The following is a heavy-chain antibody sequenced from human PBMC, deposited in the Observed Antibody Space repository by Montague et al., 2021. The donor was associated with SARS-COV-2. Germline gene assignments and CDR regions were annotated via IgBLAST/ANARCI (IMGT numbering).Heavy chain of an antibody. CDR1: GVSVTDYY. CDR3: VRHPHDDGLNGPPDF. CDR2: VLYNKGT. J-gene: IGHJ4*02. V-gene: IGHV4-59*08. D-gene: IGHD3-9*01. Sequence: SETLSLTCTVSGVSVTDYYWSWIRQPSGKGLEWVGDVLYNKGTNFNPSPKSRVAISVDTSKNQFSLRLTSVTAADTAFYYCVRHPHDDGLNGPPDFWDQGTLVTVSS.